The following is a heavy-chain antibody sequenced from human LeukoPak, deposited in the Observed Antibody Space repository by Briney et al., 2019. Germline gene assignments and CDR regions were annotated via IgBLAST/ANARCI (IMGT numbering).Heavy chain of an antibody. CDR2: INHSGST. J-gene: IGHJ6*03. CDR3: ARYSSGPAAPPPNLHYYYYYMDV. Sequence: SETLSLTCAVYGGSFSGYYWSWIRQPPGKGLEWIGEINHSGSTNYNPSLKSRVTISVDTSKNQFSLKLSSVTAADTAVYHCARYSSGPAAPPPNLHYYYYYMDVWGKGTTVTVSS. V-gene: IGHV4-34*01. D-gene: IGHD2-2*01. CDR1: GGSFSGYY.